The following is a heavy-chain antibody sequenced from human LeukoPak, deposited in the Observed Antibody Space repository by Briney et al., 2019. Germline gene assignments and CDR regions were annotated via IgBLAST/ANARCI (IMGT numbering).Heavy chain of an antibody. Sequence: GESLQISCKGSEYSFMSYWIGWVRQMHGKGLEWMGIIYPGDSDTRHSPSFQGQVTISADKSISTAYLQWSSLKASDTAIYRCARLVRSEGTHYFDYWGQGTLVTVSS. CDR1: EYSFMSYW. CDR2: IYPGDSDT. CDR3: ARLVRSEGTHYFDY. J-gene: IGHJ4*02. V-gene: IGHV5-51*01.